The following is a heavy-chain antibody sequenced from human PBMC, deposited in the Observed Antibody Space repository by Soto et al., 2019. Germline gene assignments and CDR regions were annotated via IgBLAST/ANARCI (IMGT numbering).Heavy chain of an antibody. V-gene: IGHV1-24*01. Sequence: ASVKVSCKVSGYTLTELSMHWVRQAPGKGLEWMGGFDPEDGETIYAQKFQGRVTMTEDTSTDTAYMELSSLRSEDTAVYYCATAPLTGTTSEVLLGAFDIWGQGTMVTVSS. J-gene: IGHJ3*02. CDR2: FDPEDGET. CDR1: GYTLTELS. CDR3: ATAPLTGTTSEVLLGAFDI. D-gene: IGHD1-20*01.